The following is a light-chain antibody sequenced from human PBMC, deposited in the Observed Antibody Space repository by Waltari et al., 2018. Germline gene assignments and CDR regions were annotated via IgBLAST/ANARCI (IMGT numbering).Light chain of an antibody. V-gene: IGLV2-14*03. CDR1: SSDVGGYNY. CDR2: DVS. CDR3: SSYTSSSTLWL. J-gene: IGLJ3*02. Sequence: QSALTQPASVSGSPGQSITISCTGTSSDVGGYNYVPWYQPHPGKAPKLMIYDVSNRPSGVSNRFSGSKSGNTASLTISGLQAEDEADYYCSSYTSSSTLWLFGGGTKLTVL.